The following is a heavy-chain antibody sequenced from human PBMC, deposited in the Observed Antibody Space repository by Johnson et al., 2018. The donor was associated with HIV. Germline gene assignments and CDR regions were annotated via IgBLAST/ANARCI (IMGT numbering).Heavy chain of an antibody. CDR2: IKQDGSEK. Sequence: VQLVESGGGVVQPGRSLRLSCAASGFTFRIYAMHWVRQAPGHGLEWVANIKQDGSEKYYVDSVKGRFTISRDNAKNSLYLQMNSLKTEDTAVYYCAKVLKAGGRMNDGFDIWGQGTLVTVSS. V-gene: IGHV3-7*01. D-gene: IGHD1-26*01. J-gene: IGHJ3*02. CDR1: GFTFRIYA. CDR3: AKVLKAGGRMNDGFDI.